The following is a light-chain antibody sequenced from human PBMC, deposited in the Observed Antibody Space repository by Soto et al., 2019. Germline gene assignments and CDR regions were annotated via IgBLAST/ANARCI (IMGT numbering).Light chain of an antibody. CDR3: AVWDDSLHGV. J-gene: IGLJ3*02. V-gene: IGLV1-44*01. Sequence: QAVVTQPPSASGTPGQRVTISCSGSSSNIGRNTVNWYQQVPGTAPKVLIYNNNQRPSGVPDRFSGSKSGTAASLAISGLRSEDEADYYCAVWDDSLHGVFGGGTQLTVL. CDR2: NNN. CDR1: SSNIGRNT.